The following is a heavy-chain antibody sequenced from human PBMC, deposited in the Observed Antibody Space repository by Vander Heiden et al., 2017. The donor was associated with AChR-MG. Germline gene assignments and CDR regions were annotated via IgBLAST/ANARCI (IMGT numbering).Heavy chain of an antibody. CDR2: IHGRGGTT. CDR1: RFNFRSHA. J-gene: IGHJ4*02. D-gene: IGHD1-1*01. V-gene: IGHV3-23*01. Sequence: EVHLLESGGGLVQPGGSLRLSRAASRFNFRSHAMSWVRQAPGRGLEWVSTIHGRGGTTFYADSVKGRFTISRDDSKSTLYLEMKSLRAEDTAVYYCALEEWGYFDYWGQGTLVTVSS. CDR3: ALEEWGYFDY.